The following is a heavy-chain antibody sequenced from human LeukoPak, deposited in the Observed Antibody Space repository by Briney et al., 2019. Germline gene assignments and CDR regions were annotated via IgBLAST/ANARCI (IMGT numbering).Heavy chain of an antibody. CDR3: ARTPRYCSGGSCYNFDY. Sequence: GGSLRLSCAASGFTFSSYWMSWVRQAPGKGLEWVANIKQDGSEEYYVDSVKGRFTISRDNAKNSLYLQMNSLRAEDTAVYYCARTPRYCSGGSCYNFDYWGQGTLVTVSS. D-gene: IGHD2-15*01. V-gene: IGHV3-7*01. CDR1: GFTFSSYW. J-gene: IGHJ4*02. CDR2: IKQDGSEE.